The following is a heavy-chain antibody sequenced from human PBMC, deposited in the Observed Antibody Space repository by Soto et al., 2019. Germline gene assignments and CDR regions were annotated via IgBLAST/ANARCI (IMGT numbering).Heavy chain of an antibody. J-gene: IGHJ5*02. V-gene: IGHV4-59*01. D-gene: IGHD5-18*01. CDR2: IYYSGST. CDR1: GGSISSYY. CDR3: ARAETAMARANWFDP. Sequence: SETLSLTCTVSGGSISSYYWSWIRQPPGKGLEWIGYIYYSGSTNYNPSLKSRVTISVDTSKNQFSLKLSSVTAADTAVYYCARAETAMARANWFDPWGQGTLVTVSS.